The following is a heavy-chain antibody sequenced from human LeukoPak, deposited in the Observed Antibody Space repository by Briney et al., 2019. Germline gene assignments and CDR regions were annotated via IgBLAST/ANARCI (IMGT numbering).Heavy chain of an antibody. CDR2: INHSGST. D-gene: IGHD3-22*01. V-gene: IGHV4-34*01. CDR3: ARGRSGYLRYYFDY. Sequence: SETLSLTCAVYGGSLSGYYWSWIRQPPGKGLEWIGEINHSGSTNYNPSLKSRVTISVDPSKNQFSLKLSSVTAADTAMYYCARGRSGYLRYYFDYWGQGTLVTVSS. CDR1: GGSLSGYY. J-gene: IGHJ4*02.